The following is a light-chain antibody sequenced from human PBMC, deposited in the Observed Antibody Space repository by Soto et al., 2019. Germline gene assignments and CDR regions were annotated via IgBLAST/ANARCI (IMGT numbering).Light chain of an antibody. V-gene: IGKV3-20*01. CDR3: QQYGSSPH. CDR1: QSVSSH. J-gene: IGKJ5*01. Sequence: EIVMTQSPATLSVSPGEVATVYFRASQSVSSHLAWYQHKPGQAPRLLFYGASSRATGIPDRFSGSGSGTDFTLTISRLEPEDFAVYYCQQYGSSPHFGQGTRLEI. CDR2: GAS.